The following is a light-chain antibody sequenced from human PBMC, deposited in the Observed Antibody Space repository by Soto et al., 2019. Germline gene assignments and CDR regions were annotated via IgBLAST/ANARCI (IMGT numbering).Light chain of an antibody. V-gene: IGKV3-20*01. CDR3: QHYGSLVLT. CDR1: QSVSSSY. Sequence: EIVLTQSPGTLSLYPGERATLSCRASQSVSSSYLAWYQQKPGQAPGLLIYGASSRATGIPDRFSGSGSGTDFTLTISRLEPEDFAVYYCQHYGSLVLTFGGGTKVEIK. J-gene: IGKJ4*01. CDR2: GAS.